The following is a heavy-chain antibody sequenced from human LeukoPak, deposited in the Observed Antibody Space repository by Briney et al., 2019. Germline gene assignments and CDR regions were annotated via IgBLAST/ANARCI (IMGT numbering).Heavy chain of an antibody. V-gene: IGHV1-46*01. D-gene: IGHD6-19*01. CDR1: GYTFTGYD. CDR3: ARALPWLVPDY. Sequence: ASVKVSCKASGYTFTGYDMHWVRQAPGQGLEWMGIINPSGGSTSYAQKFQGRVTMTRDTSTSTVYMELSSLRSEDTAVYYCARALPWLVPDYWGQGTLVTVSS. CDR2: INPSGGST. J-gene: IGHJ4*02.